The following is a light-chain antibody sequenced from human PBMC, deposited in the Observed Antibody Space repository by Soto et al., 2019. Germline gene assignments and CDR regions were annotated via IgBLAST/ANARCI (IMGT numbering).Light chain of an antibody. CDR2: NVI. Sequence: QSALTQPRSVSGSPGQSVTISCTGTSSDVGGYNFVSWYQHHPGKAPKLMIYNVIQRPSGVPDRFSASKSGNTASLTISGLQAEDEADYYCCSYTGSSRYVFGPGTKLTVL. V-gene: IGLV2-11*01. CDR3: CSYTGSSRYV. CDR1: SSDVGGYNF. J-gene: IGLJ1*01.